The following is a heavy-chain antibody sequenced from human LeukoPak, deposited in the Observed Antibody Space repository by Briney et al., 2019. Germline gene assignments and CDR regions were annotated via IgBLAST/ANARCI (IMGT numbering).Heavy chain of an antibody. V-gene: IGHV5-51*01. CDR2: IYPGDSDT. CDR3: ARLTCSGGNCYPSYYSYYYMDV. J-gene: IGHJ6*03. CDR1: GYSFTSYW. Sequence: GESLKISCKGSGYSFTSYWIGWVRQMPGKGLEWMGIIYPGDSDTRYSPSFQGQVTISADKSISTAYLQWSSLKASDTGMYYCARLTCSGGNCYPSYYSYYYMDVWAKGTTVTVSS. D-gene: IGHD2-15*01.